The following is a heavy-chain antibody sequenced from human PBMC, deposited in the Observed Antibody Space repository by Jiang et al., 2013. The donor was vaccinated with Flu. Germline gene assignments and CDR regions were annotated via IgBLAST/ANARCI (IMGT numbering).Heavy chain of an antibody. V-gene: IGHV3-21*01. Sequence: WVSSISSSSSYIYYADSVKGRFTISRDNAKNSLYLQMNSLRAEDTAVYYCARDQDCSSTSCYYYYGMDVWGQGTTVTVSS. J-gene: IGHJ6*02. CDR2: ISSSSSYI. D-gene: IGHD2-2*01. CDR3: ARDQDCSSTSCYYYYGMDV.